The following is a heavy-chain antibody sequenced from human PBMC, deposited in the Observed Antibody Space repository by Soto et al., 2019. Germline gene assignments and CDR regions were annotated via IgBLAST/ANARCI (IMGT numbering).Heavy chain of an antibody. J-gene: IGHJ4*02. CDR1: GFTFSSYA. CDR2: ISGSGGST. Sequence: GGSLRLSCAASGFTFSSYAMSWVRQAPGKGLEWVSAISGSGGSTYYADSVKGRFTISRDNSKNTLYLQMNSLRAEDTAVYYYAMYSSGWYAYFDYWGQGTLVTVSS. D-gene: IGHD6-19*01. V-gene: IGHV3-23*01. CDR3: AMYSSGWYAYFDY.